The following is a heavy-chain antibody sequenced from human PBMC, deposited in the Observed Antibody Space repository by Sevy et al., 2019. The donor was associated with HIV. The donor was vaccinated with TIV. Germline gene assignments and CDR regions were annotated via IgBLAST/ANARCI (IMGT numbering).Heavy chain of an antibody. Sequence: SETLSLTCTVSGGSISGYYWGRIRQPPGKELEWIGYIYYSGGTNYNPSLKSRLTILVDRSKNQFSLRLSSVTAADTAVYYCARYYGSGTFFDSWGQGTLVTVSS. CDR3: ARYYGSGTFFDS. J-gene: IGHJ4*02. V-gene: IGHV4-59*13. CDR2: IYYSGGT. D-gene: IGHD3-10*01. CDR1: GGSISGYY.